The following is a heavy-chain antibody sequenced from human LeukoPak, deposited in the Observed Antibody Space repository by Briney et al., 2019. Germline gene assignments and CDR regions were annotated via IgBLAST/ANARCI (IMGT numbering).Heavy chain of an antibody. CDR1: GGTFSSYA. Sequence: GASVKVSCKASGGTFSSYAISWVRQAPGQGLEWMGRIIPIFGIANYAQKFQGRVTITADKSTSTAYMELSSLRSEDTAAYYCARCDPIEMAIPDYWGQGTLVTVSS. V-gene: IGHV1-69*04. J-gene: IGHJ4*02. CDR3: ARCDPIEMAIPDY. D-gene: IGHD5-24*01. CDR2: IIPIFGIA.